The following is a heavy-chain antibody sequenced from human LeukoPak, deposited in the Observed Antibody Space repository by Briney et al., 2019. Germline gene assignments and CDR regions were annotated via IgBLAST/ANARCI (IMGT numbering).Heavy chain of an antibody. V-gene: IGHV3-20*04. Sequence: GGSLRLSCAASGFTFSSYAMGWVRQAPGKGLEWVSGINWNGGSTGYADSVKGRFTISRDNAKNSLYLQMNSLRAEDTALYYCARVYPAYYYYMDVWGKGTTVTVSS. CDR2: INWNGGST. J-gene: IGHJ6*03. D-gene: IGHD5/OR15-5a*01. CDR3: ARVYPAYYYYMDV. CDR1: GFTFSSYA.